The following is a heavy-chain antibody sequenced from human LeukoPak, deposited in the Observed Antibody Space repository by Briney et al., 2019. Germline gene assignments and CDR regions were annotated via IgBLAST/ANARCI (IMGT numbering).Heavy chain of an antibody. V-gene: IGHV3-23*01. J-gene: IGHJ4*02. CDR1: GITLSNYG. CDR3: AKRGVVIRVILVGFHKEAYYFES. Sequence: GGSLRLSCAVSGITLSNYGMSWVRQAPGKGLEWVAGISGSGGSTNYADSVKGRLTISRDNPKNTLYPQMNSLRAEDTVFYFCAKRGVVIRVILVGFHKEAYYFESWGQGALVTVSS. D-gene: IGHD3/OR15-3a*01. CDR2: ISGSGGST.